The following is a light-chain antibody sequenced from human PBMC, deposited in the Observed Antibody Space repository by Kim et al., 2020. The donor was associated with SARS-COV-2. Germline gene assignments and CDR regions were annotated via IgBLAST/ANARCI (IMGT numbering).Light chain of an antibody. CDR2: DAY. Sequence: LCPGERATLSCRASQSVSSYLAWYQQKPGQAPRLLIYDAYNRATGIPARFSGSGSGTDFTLTISSLEPEDFAVYYCQQRSNWLTFGGGTKVDIK. V-gene: IGKV3-11*01. J-gene: IGKJ4*01. CDR3: QQRSNWLT. CDR1: QSVSSY.